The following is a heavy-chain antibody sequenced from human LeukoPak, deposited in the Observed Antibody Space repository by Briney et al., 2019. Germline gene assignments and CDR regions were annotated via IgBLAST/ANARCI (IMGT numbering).Heavy chain of an antibody. J-gene: IGHJ5*02. Sequence: SETLSLTCTVSGGSISSYYWSWIRQPPGKGLEWIGYIYYSRSTNYNPSLKSRVTISVDTSKNQFSLKLSSVTAADTAVYYCARLKDDFWSGYNSWFDPWGQGTLVTVSS. CDR2: IYYSRST. V-gene: IGHV4-59*08. D-gene: IGHD3-3*01. CDR1: GGSISSYY. CDR3: ARLKDDFWSGYNSWFDP.